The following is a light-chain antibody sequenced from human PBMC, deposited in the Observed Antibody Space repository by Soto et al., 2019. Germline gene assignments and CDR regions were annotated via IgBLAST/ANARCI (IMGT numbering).Light chain of an antibody. J-gene: IGKJ2*01. CDR1: QTIGTW. CDR2: KAS. V-gene: IGKV1-5*03. CDR3: HLYNTYSPT. Sequence: DIQLTQSPSTLSASVGDRAIITCRASQTIGTWLAWYQERPAKATKLLIYKASTLERGVPSRFGGSGSGTEFTLSNSNLQPEDFATYYCHLYNTYSPTLGQGTKLDI.